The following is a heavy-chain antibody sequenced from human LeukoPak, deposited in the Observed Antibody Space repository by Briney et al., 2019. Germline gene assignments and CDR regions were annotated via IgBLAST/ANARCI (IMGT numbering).Heavy chain of an antibody. V-gene: IGHV1-2*02. J-gene: IGHJ4*02. Sequence: ASVKVSCKASGYTFTGYYMHWVRQAPGQGLEWMGWINPNSGGTTYAQNFQGRVTMTRDTSISTAYMELSRLRSDDTAVYYCARGQFRLHSYDGSTFDYWGQGTLVSVSS. CDR1: GYTFTGYY. CDR3: ARGQFRLHSYDGSTFDY. D-gene: IGHD3-22*01. CDR2: INPNSGGT.